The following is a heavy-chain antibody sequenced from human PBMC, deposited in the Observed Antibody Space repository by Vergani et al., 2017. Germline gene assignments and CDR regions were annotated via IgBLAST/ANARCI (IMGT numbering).Heavy chain of an antibody. D-gene: IGHD3-16*01. CDR3: ARGRGDNWYFDL. CDR1: GFNFNNYV. V-gene: IGHV4-59*04. CDR2: INYVGRT. J-gene: IGHJ2*01. Sequence: VQLVESGGALIQPGGSLRLSCAASGFNFNNYVITWIRQAPGRGLEWIGSINYVGRTYYIPSLQSRATVFVDTSKNQFSLNLTSVTAADTAVYYCARGRGDNWYFDLWGRGTLVTVS.